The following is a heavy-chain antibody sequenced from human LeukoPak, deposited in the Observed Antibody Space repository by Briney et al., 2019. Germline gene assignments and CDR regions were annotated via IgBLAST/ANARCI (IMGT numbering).Heavy chain of an antibody. J-gene: IGHJ4*02. Sequence: GGSLRLSCAASGFTFSSYAMHWVRQAPGKGLEWVAVISYDGSNKYYADSVKGRFTISRDNSKNTLYLQMNSLRAEDTAVYYCARDSSGWSDYWGQGTLVTVSS. D-gene: IGHD6-19*01. V-gene: IGHV3-30*04. CDR2: ISYDGSNK. CDR1: GFTFSSYA. CDR3: ARDSSGWSDY.